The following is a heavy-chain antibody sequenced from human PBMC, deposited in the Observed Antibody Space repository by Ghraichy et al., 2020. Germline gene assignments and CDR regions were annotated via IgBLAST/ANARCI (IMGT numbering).Heavy chain of an antibody. Sequence: GGSLRLSCETSEFIFSRYRMTWVRQAPGKGLEWVSSITSTSDDIYYAASVKGRFTVSRDNARSSLYLQMDSLKVDDTAVYYCVRGPPTDYWGQGALVTVSS. J-gene: IGHJ4*02. CDR2: ITSTSDDI. V-gene: IGHV3-21*06. CDR1: EFIFSRYR. CDR3: VRGPPTDY.